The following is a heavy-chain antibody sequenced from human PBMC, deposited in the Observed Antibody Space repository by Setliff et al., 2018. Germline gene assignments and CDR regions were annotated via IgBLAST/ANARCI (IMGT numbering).Heavy chain of an antibody. V-gene: IGHV3-20*04. CDR3: AKDRVPDGYWDFDY. Sequence: PGGSLRLSCAASGFTFDDYVMSWVRQAPGKGLEWVSDINRNGGRIGYADPVKGRFTISRDISENTLYLQMNSLRPEDTAVYYCAKDRVPDGYWDFDYWGQGILVTVSS. CDR1: GFTFDDYV. CDR2: INRNGGRI. J-gene: IGHJ4*02. D-gene: IGHD4-17*01.